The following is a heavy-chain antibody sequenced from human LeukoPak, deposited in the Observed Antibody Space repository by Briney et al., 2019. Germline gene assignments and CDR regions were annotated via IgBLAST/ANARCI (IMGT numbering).Heavy chain of an antibody. V-gene: IGHV3-48*04. J-gene: IGHJ4*02. CDR1: GFKFSSFS. CDR2: ITSSSSSM. D-gene: IGHD4-17*01. CDR3: ARVVGSYGDSAY. Sequence: GALRLSCAASGFKFSSFSMHWVRQAPGKGLEWISYITSSSSSMFYADSVKGRFTISRDNAKNSLFLEMNSLRAEDTAVYYCARVVGSYGDSAYWGQGTLVTVSS.